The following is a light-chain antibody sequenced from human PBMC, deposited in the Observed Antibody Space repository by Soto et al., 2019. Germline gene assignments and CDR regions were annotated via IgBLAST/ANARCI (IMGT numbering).Light chain of an antibody. CDR1: SSDIGDYNY. CDR2: EVT. V-gene: IGLV2-8*01. J-gene: IGLJ2*01. Sequence: QSALTQPPSASGSPGQSVTISCTGTSSDIGDYNYVSWYQQHPGKAPKLMIYEVTKRPSGVPDRFSGSKSGNTASLTVSGLQAEDEAHYYCSSYAGSNNVVFGGGTKLTVL. CDR3: SSYAGSNNVV.